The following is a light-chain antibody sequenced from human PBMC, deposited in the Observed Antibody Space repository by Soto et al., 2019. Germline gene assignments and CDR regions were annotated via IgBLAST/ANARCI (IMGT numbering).Light chain of an antibody. Sequence: EIVLTQSPGTLSLSPGERATLSCRASQTISSSIYLAWYQQKPGQAPRLLIYGASSRATGIPDRFSGSGSGTDFTLTISRLEPEDFAEYYCQQYGNSPRTFGQGTKVDI. CDR2: GAS. CDR3: QQYGNSPRT. CDR1: QTISSSIY. J-gene: IGKJ1*01. V-gene: IGKV3-20*01.